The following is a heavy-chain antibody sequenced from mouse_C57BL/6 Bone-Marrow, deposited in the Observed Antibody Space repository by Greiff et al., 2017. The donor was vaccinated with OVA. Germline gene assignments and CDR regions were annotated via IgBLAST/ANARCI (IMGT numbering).Heavy chain of an antibody. V-gene: IGHV5-6*02. CDR2: ISSGGSYT. CDR1: GFTFSSYG. D-gene: IGHD1-1*01. CDR3: GRTTVVAKKND. Sequence: EVKLVESGGDLVKPGGSLKLSCAASGFTFSSYGMSWVRQTPDKRLEWVATISSGGSYTYYPDSVKGRFTISRDNATNTLYLHMNSLKSEDTAMDYCGRTTVVAKKNDWGQGTLVTVSA. J-gene: IGHJ3*01.